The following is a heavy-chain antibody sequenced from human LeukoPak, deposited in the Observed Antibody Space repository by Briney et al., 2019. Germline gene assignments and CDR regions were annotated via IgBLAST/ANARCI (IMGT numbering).Heavy chain of an antibody. CDR1: GGSISSYY. CDR2: VYSSGTT. CDR3: ARGRYCTTTICTYWYFDL. Sequence: SETLSLTCTVSGGSISSYYWSWIRQPAGEGLEWIGRVYSSGTTNYNPSLQSRVTMSVDSSKNQFSLKLNSVTAADTAVYYCARGRYCTTTICTYWYFDLWGRGTLVTVSS. J-gene: IGHJ2*01. V-gene: IGHV4-4*07. D-gene: IGHD2-2*01.